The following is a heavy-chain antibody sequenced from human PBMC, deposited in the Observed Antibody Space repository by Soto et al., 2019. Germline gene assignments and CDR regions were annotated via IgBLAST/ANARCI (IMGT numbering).Heavy chain of an antibody. CDR2: IWYDGSNK. CDR1: GFTFSSYG. CDR3: ARRVRRRTHSGYDQDYYCYMDV. V-gene: IGHV3-33*01. D-gene: IGHD5-12*01. Sequence: QVQLVESGGGVVQPGRSLRLSCAASGFTFSSYGMHWVRQAPGKGLEWVAVIWYDGSNKYYADSVKGRFTISRDNSKNTLYLQMTSLTAEDTDVYYCARRVRRRTHSGYDQDYYCYMDVWGKGTTVTVSS. J-gene: IGHJ6*03.